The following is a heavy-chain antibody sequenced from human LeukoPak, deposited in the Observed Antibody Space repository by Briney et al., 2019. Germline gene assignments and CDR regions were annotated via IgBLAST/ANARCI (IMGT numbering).Heavy chain of an antibody. CDR1: GFTFSSYS. V-gene: IGHV3-21*01. J-gene: IGHJ6*02. Sequence: GGSLRLYCAASGFTFSSYSMNWVRQAPGKGLEWVSSTSSSSSYIYYADSVKGRFTISRDNAKNSLYLQMNSLKAEDTAVYYCARVPGYYDSSGYPLTYYYYGMDVWGQGTTVTVSS. D-gene: IGHD3-22*01. CDR2: TSSSSSYI. CDR3: ARVPGYYDSSGYPLTYYYYGMDV.